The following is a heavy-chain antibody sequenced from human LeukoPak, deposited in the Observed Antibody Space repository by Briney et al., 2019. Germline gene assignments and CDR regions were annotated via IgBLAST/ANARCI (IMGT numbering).Heavy chain of an antibody. CDR1: GFTFSDYY. CDR3: ARGGTYYYDSSGYYLSAFDAFDI. D-gene: IGHD3-22*01. V-gene: IGHV3-11*01. J-gene: IGHJ3*02. CDR2: ISSSGSTI. Sequence: AGGSLRLSCAASGFTFSDYYMSWIRQAPGKGLEWVSYISSSGSTIYYADSVKGRFTISRDNAKNSLYLQMNSLRAEDTAVYYCARGGTYYYDSSGYYLSAFDAFDIWGQGTMVTVSS.